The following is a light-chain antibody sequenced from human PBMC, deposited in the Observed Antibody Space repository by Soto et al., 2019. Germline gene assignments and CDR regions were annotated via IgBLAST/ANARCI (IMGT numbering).Light chain of an antibody. J-gene: IGKJ1*01. CDR2: DAS. Sequence: DIQMTQSPSTLPASVGDRVTITCRASENISRWLAWYQQKPGKAPKLLIYDASRLESGVPSRFSGRGSGTEFTLTISSLQPDDFATYYCQQYNSYWTLGQGTKVDIK. CDR1: ENISRW. CDR3: QQYNSYWT. V-gene: IGKV1-5*01.